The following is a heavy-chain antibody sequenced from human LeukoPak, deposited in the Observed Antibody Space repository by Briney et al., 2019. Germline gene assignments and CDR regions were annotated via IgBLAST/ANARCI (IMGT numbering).Heavy chain of an antibody. Sequence: GGSLRLSCAASGFTFSSYGMHWVRQAPGKGLKWVAVIWYDGSNKYYADSVKGRFTISRDNSKNTLYLQMNSLRAEDTAVYYCARDLDLSSGWYYGYYYYYGMDVWGQGTTVTVSS. CDR2: IWYDGSNK. D-gene: IGHD6-19*01. V-gene: IGHV3-33*01. CDR3: ARDLDLSSGWYYGYYYYYGMDV. J-gene: IGHJ6*02. CDR1: GFTFSSYG.